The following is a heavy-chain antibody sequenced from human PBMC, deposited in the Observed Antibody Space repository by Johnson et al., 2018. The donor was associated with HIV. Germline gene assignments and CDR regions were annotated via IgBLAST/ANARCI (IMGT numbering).Heavy chain of an antibody. CDR1: GLTVSTNY. D-gene: IGHD4-23*01. CDR2: VYSDGNT. Sequence: VQLVESGGGMVQPGGSLRLSCAASGLTVSTNYMSWVRQAPGRGLEWVSVVYSDGNTYYADSVKGRFTISRDNLQSTLYLQMNSLRPEDTAVYYCARAISPRYGGNSQEAFDIWGQGTMVTVSS. V-gene: IGHV3-66*01. J-gene: IGHJ3*02. CDR3: ARAISPRYGGNSQEAFDI.